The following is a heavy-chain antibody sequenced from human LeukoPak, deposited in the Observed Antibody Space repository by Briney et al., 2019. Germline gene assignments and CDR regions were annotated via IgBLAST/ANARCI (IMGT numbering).Heavy chain of an antibody. J-gene: IGHJ5*02. CDR3: AKVAEMDTILGKFDN. CDR2: ICGNGGRT. V-gene: IGHV3-23*01. D-gene: IGHD5-24*01. CDR1: GFTFSSYA. Sequence: GGSLRLSCAASGFTFSSYAMSWVRQAPGKGLEWVSAICGNGGRTYYADSVKGRFTISRDNSKNTLYLQMNSLRAEDTALYYCAKVAEMDTILGKFDNWGQGTLVSVSS.